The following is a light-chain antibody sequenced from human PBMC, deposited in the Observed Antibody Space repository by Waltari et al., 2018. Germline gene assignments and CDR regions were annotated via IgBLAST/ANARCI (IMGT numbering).Light chain of an antibody. CDR3: QQYNSFPWT. CDR2: KAS. J-gene: IGKJ1*01. Sequence: TQCPVGGSASCGGVVRVICRASESISGRLAWYQQKPGIAPKLLIYKASTLENGVPSKFSGSGSGTEFTLTVSSLQPDDFATYFCQQYNSFPWTFGQGTKVEV. CDR1: ESISGR. V-gene: IGKV1-5*03.